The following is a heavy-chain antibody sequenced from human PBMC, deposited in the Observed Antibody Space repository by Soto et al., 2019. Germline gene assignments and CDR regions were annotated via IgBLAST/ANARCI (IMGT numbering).Heavy chain of an antibody. CDR3: AKVHGDAG. CDR2: ISESGGST. D-gene: IGHD4-17*01. Sequence: EVHLLESGGGLIQPGGSLRLSCAASGFTFTSYTMTWVRQAPGKGLEWVSSISESGGSTHYADSVRGRFTISRDNSKNTVYLQMNSLITEDTAVYYCAKVHGDAGWCQGTLVIVSS. CDR1: GFTFTSYT. V-gene: IGHV3-23*01. J-gene: IGHJ4*02.